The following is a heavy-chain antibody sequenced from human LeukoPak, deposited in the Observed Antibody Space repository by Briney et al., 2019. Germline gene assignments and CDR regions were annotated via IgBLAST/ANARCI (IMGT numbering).Heavy chain of an antibody. CDR3: ARDMTHSSTD. CDR1: GGSISSYY. V-gene: IGHV4-59*12. J-gene: IGHJ4*02. CDR2: IYYSGST. D-gene: IGHD6-13*01. Sequence: SETLSLTCTVSGGSISSYYWSWIRQPPGKGLEWIGYIYYSGSTNYNPSLKSRVTISVDTSKNQFSLKLSSVTAADTAVYYCARDMTHSSTDWGQGTLVTVSS.